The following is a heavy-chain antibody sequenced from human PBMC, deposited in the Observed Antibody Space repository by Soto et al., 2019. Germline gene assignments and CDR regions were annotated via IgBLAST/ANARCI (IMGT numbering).Heavy chain of an antibody. CDR2: IWYDGSNK. Sequence: GGSLRLSCAASGFTCSSYCMRWVRKDPGRGLEWVAVIWYDGSNKYYADSVKGRFTISRDNSKNTLYLQMNSLRAEDTAVYYCARDREVGAPKENYFDYWGQGTLVTVSS. CDR1: GFTCSSYC. V-gene: IGHV3-33*01. D-gene: IGHD1-26*01. J-gene: IGHJ4*02. CDR3: ARDREVGAPKENYFDY.